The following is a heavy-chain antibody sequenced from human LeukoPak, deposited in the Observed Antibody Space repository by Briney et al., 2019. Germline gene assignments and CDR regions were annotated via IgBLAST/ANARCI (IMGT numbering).Heavy chain of an antibody. D-gene: IGHD3-16*01. CDR2: INSGGHFI. V-gene: IGHV3-21*01. CDR3: ARLHYDFVWGIFDY. CDR1: GFTFSSYS. Sequence: PGGSLRLSCAASGFTFSSYSMNWVRQAPGKGLEWVSSINSGGHFIYYADSVKGRFTISRDNAKSSLYLQMNSLRAEDTAVYYCARLHYDFVWGIFDYWGQGTLVTVSS. J-gene: IGHJ4*02.